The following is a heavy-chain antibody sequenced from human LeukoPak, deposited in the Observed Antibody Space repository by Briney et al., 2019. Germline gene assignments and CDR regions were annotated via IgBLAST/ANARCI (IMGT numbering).Heavy chain of an antibody. CDR1: GFTFSSYS. V-gene: IGHV3-21*01. CDR2: ISSSSSYI. Sequence: GGSLRLCCAASGFTFSSYSMNWVRQAPGKGLEWVSSISSSSSYIYYADSVKGRFTISRDNAKNSLYLQMNSLRAEDTAVYYCARKVIYSYGSFDYWGQGTLVTVSS. CDR3: ARKVIYSYGSFDY. J-gene: IGHJ4*02. D-gene: IGHD5-18*01.